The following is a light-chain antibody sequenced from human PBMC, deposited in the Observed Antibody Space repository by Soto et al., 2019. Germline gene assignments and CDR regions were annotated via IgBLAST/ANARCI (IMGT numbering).Light chain of an antibody. V-gene: IGKV3-20*01. CDR1: QSVGSNS. Sequence: EFVLTQSPGTLSLSPGERATLSCRASQSVGSNSLAWYQQKPGQAPRILIYGASTWATGIPDRFSGSGSGTDFTLTISRLEPEDFAVYYCQQYGSSPPLTFGGGTKVEIK. CDR3: QQYGSSPPLT. CDR2: GAS. J-gene: IGKJ4*01.